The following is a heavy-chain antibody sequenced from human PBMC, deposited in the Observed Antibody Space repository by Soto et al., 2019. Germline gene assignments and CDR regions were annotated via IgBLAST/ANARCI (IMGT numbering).Heavy chain of an antibody. CDR3: ARAAAVTGPFEY. CDR1: VGSVSSGTYY. V-gene: IGHV4-61*01. CDR2: IYDSGST. J-gene: IGHJ4*01. Sequence: SATLSVTCTVSVGSVSSGTYYWIWILQPPVKGLEWIRYIYDSGSTNYNPSLNVRVTISVDTSKNQFSLRLSSVTPADTAVYPCARAAAVTGPFEYSRHGSMVSVSS. D-gene: IGHD1-1*01.